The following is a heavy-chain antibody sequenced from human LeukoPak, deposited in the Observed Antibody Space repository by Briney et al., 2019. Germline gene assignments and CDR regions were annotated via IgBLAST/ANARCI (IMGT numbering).Heavy chain of an antibody. D-gene: IGHD3-9*01. CDR2: IGGSGGST. CDR3: AKDLFF. CDR1: GFTFSTYA. J-gene: IGHJ3*01. Sequence: GGSLRLSCAASGFTFSTYAMSWVRQAPGKGLEWVSAIGGSGGSTYYADSVKGRFSISRDNARNTLYLQMYSLRPDDTAVYYCAKDLFFWGQGTVVTVSS. V-gene: IGHV3-23*01.